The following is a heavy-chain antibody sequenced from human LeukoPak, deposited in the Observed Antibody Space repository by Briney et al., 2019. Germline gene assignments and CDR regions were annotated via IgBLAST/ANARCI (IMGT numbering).Heavy chain of an antibody. V-gene: IGHV3-23*01. CDR1: RFAFHNYA. D-gene: IGHD4-23*01. Sequence: GGSLRLSCAASRFAFHNYAMTWIRQAPERGLEWVSSISVDGGGIKYTDSAKGRFTISRDNSKGTLYLQMDSLRVEDTAVYYCGKDPNGNFIGAFDFWGQGTMVTVSS. CDR3: GKDPNGNFIGAFDF. CDR2: ISVDGGGI. J-gene: IGHJ3*01.